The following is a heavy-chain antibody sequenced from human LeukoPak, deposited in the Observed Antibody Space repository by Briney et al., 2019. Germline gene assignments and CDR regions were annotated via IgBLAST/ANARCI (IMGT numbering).Heavy chain of an antibody. CDR1: GGSISSSSYY. CDR3: ARGYYDSSGYYSGSFDY. D-gene: IGHD3-22*01. J-gene: IGHJ4*02. V-gene: IGHV4-39*07. CDR2: IYYSGST. Sequence: PSETLSLTCTVSGGSISSSSYYWGWIRQPPGKGLEWIGSIYYSGSTYYNPSLKSRVTISVDTSKNRFSLKLSSVTAADTAVYYCARGYYDSSGYYSGSFDYWGQGTLVTVSS.